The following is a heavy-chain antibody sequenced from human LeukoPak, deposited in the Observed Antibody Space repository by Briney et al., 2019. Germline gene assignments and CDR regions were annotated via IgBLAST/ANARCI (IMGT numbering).Heavy chain of an antibody. Sequence: PSETLSLTCAVYGGSFSGYYWSWIRQPPGKGLEWIGEINHSGSTNYNPSLKSRVTISVDTSKNQFSLKLSSVTAADTAVYYCASTPDFWSGYYTGEGYYFDYWGQGTLVTVSS. CDR3: ASTPDFWSGYYTGEGYYFDY. V-gene: IGHV4-34*09. D-gene: IGHD3-3*01. J-gene: IGHJ4*02. CDR1: GGSFSGYY. CDR2: INHSGST.